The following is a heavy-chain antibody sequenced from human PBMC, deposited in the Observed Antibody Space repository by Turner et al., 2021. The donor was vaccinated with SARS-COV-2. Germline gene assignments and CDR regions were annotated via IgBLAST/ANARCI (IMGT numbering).Heavy chain of an antibody. CDR1: GGPISSSSYY. Sequence: QLQLQESGPGLVKPSETLSLTCSVLGGPISSSSYYWGWIRQPPGKGLEWIGSIYYSGSTYYDPSLKSRVTITVSTSKNQFSLKLSSVTAADTAVYYCATLVARQLVKARWYFDLWGRGTLVTVSS. V-gene: IGHV4-39*01. D-gene: IGHD6-13*01. CDR2: IYYSGST. CDR3: ATLVARQLVKARWYFDL. J-gene: IGHJ2*01.